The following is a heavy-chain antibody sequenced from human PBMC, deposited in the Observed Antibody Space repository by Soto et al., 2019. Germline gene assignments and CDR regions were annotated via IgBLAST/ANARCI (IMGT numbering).Heavy chain of an antibody. CDR1: GGSINTGGYY. V-gene: IGHV4-31*03. D-gene: IGHD3-22*01. CDR2: IYYSGST. CDR3: ARDRGGYGHFDY. J-gene: IGHJ4*02. Sequence: QVQLQESGPGLVKPSQTLSLTCTVSGGSINTGGYYWSWIRQHPGKGLEWIGYIYYSGSTYYNPSLESRAAIEVDTSKNPFSLRLSSVTAADTAVYYCARDRGGYGHFDYWGQGTLVTVSS.